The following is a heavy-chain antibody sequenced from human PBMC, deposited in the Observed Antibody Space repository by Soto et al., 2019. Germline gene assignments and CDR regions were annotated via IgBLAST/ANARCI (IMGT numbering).Heavy chain of an antibody. CDR2: ISHSGTT. Sequence: SETLSLTCTVSGASTVSGGSFNNNYWTWVRQPPGREPEWIGSISHSGTTNYNPSLKSRVTISVDTSKNQFSLKLSSVTAADTAVYYCAYMVRGKQALDYWGQGTLVTVSS. D-gene: IGHD3-10*01. V-gene: IGHV4-61*01. CDR3: AYMVRGKQALDY. J-gene: IGHJ4*02. CDR1: GASTVSGGSFNNNY.